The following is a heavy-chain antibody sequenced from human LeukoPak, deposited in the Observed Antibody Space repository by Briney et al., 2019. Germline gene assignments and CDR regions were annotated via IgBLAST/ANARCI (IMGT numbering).Heavy chain of an antibody. CDR1: GYTFTSYG. CDR2: ISAYNGNT. J-gene: IGHJ4*02. Sequence: ASVKVSCKASGYTFTSYGISWVRQAPGQGLEWMGWISAYNGNTNYAQKLQGRVTMTTDTSTSTAYMELRSLRSDDTAVYYCARALLPYCSSTSCYIFDYWGQGTLVTVPS. D-gene: IGHD2-2*01. V-gene: IGHV1-18*01. CDR3: ARALLPYCSSTSCYIFDY.